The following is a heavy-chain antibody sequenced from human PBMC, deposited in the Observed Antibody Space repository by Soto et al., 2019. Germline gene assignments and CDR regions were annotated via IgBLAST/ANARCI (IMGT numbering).Heavy chain of an antibody. V-gene: IGHV4-34*01. D-gene: IGHD3-3*01. CDR3: ARAKRFLEWLPTPDLDV. Sequence: PSETLSLTCAVYGGSFSGYYWSWIRQPPGKGLEWIGEINHSGSTNYNPSLKSRVTISVDTSKNQFSLKLSSVTAADTAVYYCARAKRFLEWLPTPDLDVWGKGTTVTVSS. CDR2: INHSGST. J-gene: IGHJ6*04. CDR1: GGSFSGYY.